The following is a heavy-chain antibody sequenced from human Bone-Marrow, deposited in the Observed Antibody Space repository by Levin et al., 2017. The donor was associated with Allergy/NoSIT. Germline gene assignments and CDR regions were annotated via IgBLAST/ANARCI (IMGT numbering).Heavy chain of an antibody. Sequence: KPSETLSLTCTVSGGSITNYYWSWIRQPPGKGLEWIGYIYYTGSTNYNPSLKSRVTFSVDTSKNQFSLNLTSVTAADTAVYYCARHPLEVLHSLFDYWGQGTLVTVSS. CDR3: ARHPLEVLHSLFDY. J-gene: IGHJ4*02. CDR1: GGSITNYY. V-gene: IGHV4-59*08. D-gene: IGHD2-21*01. CDR2: IYYTGST.